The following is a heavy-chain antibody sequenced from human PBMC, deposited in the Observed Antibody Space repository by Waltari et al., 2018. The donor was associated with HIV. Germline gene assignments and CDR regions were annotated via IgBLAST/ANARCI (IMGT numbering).Heavy chain of an antibody. CDR3: VGGGGWLIDY. CDR2: INGDGNDI. D-gene: IGHD6-19*01. J-gene: IGHJ4*02. CDR1: TSSFSTDG. Sequence: EVQLVESGGGLVQPGGSLRLACTASTSSFSTDGMQWIRQAPGKGLLWVSYINGDGNDIDYADSVKGRFAISRDNAKKTLYLEMNSLRAEDTAVYYCVGGGGWLIDYWGQGTLVTVSS. V-gene: IGHV3-74*01.